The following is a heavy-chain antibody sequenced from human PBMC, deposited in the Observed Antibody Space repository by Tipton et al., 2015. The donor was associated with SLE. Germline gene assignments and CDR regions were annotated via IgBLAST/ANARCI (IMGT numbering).Heavy chain of an antibody. J-gene: IGHJ2*01. V-gene: IGHV4-59*01. CDR1: GGSISSYY. CDR3: ARDLSQYSSSPGYFDL. CDR2: IYYSGST. Sequence: TLSLTCTVSGGSISSYYWSWIRQPPGKGLEWIGYIYYSGSTNYNPSLKSRVTISVDTSKNQFSLKLSSVTAADTAVYYCARDLSQYSSSPGYFDLWGRGTLVTVSS. D-gene: IGHD6-6*01.